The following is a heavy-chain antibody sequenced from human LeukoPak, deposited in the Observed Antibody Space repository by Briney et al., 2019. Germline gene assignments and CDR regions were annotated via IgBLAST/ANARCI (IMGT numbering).Heavy chain of an antibody. J-gene: IGHJ4*02. CDR2: IDPNSGGT. CDR1: GYTFTVFY. V-gene: IGHV1-2*02. CDR3: ARVLGTSYGDYFDY. D-gene: IGHD4-17*01. Sequence: ASVKVSCKASGYTFTVFYMHWLRQAPGQGLEWMGWIDPNSGGTNHAQKFQGRVTMTRDTSISTAYMELSGLRSDDTAVYYCARVLGTSYGDYFDYWGQGTLVTVSS.